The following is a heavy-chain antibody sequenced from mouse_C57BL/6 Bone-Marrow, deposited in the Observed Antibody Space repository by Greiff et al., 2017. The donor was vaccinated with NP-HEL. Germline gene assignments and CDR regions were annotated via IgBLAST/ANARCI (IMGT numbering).Heavy chain of an antibody. J-gene: IGHJ3*01. Sequence: QVQLQQSGAELVKPGASVKMSCKASGYTFTSYWITWVKQRPGQGLEWIGDIYPGSGSTNYNEKFKSKATLTVDTSSSTAYMQLSSLTSEDSAVYYCASIYDYYAWFAYWGQGTLVTVSA. CDR3: ASIYDYYAWFAY. V-gene: IGHV1-55*01. CDR1: GYTFTSYW. D-gene: IGHD2-4*01. CDR2: IYPGSGST.